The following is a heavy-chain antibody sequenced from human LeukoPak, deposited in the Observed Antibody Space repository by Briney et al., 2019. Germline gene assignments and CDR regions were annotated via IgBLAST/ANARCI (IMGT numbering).Heavy chain of an antibody. CDR1: GFSFDNYW. D-gene: IGHD3-10*01. CDR2: INKPGNEK. Sequence: GGSLRLSCAASGFSFDNYWMTRVRHARGEGLEWVANINKPGNEKYYVDPVKGRFTISRDNAKESLSLQMNSLRAEDTAVYYCVRGRAYYGSGSTSDYWGQGTLVIVSS. CDR3: VRGRAYYGSGSTSDY. J-gene: IGHJ4*02. V-gene: IGHV3-7*04.